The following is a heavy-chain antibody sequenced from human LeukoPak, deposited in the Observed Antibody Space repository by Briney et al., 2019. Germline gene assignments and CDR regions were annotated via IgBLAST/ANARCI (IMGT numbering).Heavy chain of an antibody. V-gene: IGHV3-52*01. Sequence: PGGSLTLSCAASGFTLSNSWMHWVCQAPEKGLEWVADIKCDGSEKCYVDSVKGRLTISRDNAKNSLYLQVNSLRAEDMTVYYCVRGVGSSTSCYVRAFDIWGQGTMVTVSS. J-gene: IGHJ3*02. D-gene: IGHD2-2*01. CDR3: VRGVGSSTSCYVRAFDI. CDR2: IKCDGSEK. CDR1: GFTLSNSW.